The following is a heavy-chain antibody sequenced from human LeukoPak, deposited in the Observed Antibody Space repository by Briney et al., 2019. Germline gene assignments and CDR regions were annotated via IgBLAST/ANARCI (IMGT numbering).Heavy chain of an antibody. CDR1: GYTFTCYY. CDR3: ARIPVGATRRIDFDY. D-gene: IGHD1-26*01. CDR2: INPNSGGT. V-gene: IGHV1-2*02. Sequence: ASVKVSCKASGYTFTCYYMHWVRQAPGQGLEWMGWINPNSGGTNYAQKFQGRVTMTRDTSISTAYMELSRLRSDDTAVYYCARIPVGATRRIDFDYWGQGTLVTVSS. J-gene: IGHJ4*02.